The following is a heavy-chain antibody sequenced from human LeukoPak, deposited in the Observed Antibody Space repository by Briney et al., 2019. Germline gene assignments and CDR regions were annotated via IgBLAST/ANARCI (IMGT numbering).Heavy chain of an antibody. CDR3: ASSSRYYYYMDV. D-gene: IGHD6-6*01. V-gene: IGHV3-7*01. CDR1: GLTFSNYW. J-gene: IGHJ6*03. Sequence: GGSLRLSCAASGLTFSNYWMSWVRQGPGKGLEWVANIKHDGSEKYYIDSVKGRFTISRDNAKNSLYLEMNSLRAEDTAVYYCASSSRYYYYMDVWGKGTTVTISS. CDR2: IKHDGSEK.